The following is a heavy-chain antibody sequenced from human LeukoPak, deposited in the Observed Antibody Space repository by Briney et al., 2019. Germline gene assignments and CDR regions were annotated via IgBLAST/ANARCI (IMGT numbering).Heavy chain of an antibody. CDR2: IIESGEST. Sequence: PGGSLRLSCAASGFTFKNYAMYWVRQAPGKGLEWVSAIIESGESTYYTDSVKGRFTISRDNSKNTLYLQMNSLRAEDTAVYYCAKIGHDGHYDFWSGYYIGNWFDPWGQGTLVTVSS. J-gene: IGHJ5*02. CDR3: AKIGHDGHYDFWSGYYIGNWFDP. CDR1: GFTFKNYA. V-gene: IGHV3-23*01. D-gene: IGHD3-3*01.